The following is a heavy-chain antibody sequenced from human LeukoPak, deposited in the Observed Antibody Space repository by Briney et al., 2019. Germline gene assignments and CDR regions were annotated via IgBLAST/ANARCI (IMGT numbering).Heavy chain of an antibody. CDR2: INHSGST. CDR3: ARVPPYGSGRGYFDY. Sequence: PSETLSLTCAVYGGSFSGYYWSWIRQPPGKGREWIGEINHSGSTNYNPSLKSRVTISVDTSKNQFSLKLSSVTAADTAVYYCARVPPYGSGRGYFDYWGQGTLVTVSS. CDR1: GGSFSGYY. J-gene: IGHJ4*02. V-gene: IGHV4-34*01. D-gene: IGHD3-10*01.